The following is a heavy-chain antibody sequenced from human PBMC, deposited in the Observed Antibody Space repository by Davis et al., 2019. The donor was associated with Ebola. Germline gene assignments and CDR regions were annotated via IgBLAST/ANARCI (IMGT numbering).Heavy chain of an antibody. D-gene: IGHD2-2*01. CDR1: GASVTSNNYY. V-gene: IGHV4-61*01. CDR3: SRDDRYCSSTRCDVFDV. CDR2: VYYTGST. Sequence: MPSETLSLTCNVSGASVTSNNYYWTWIRQPPGKGLEWIGYVYYTGSTSYNPSLKSRVTISVDTSKNQFSLKLSSVTAADTAVYCCSRDDRYCSSTRCDVFDVWGQGTMVTVSS. J-gene: IGHJ3*01.